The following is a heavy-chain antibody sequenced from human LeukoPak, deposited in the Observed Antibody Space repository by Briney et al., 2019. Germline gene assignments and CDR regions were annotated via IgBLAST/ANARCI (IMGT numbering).Heavy chain of an antibody. V-gene: IGHV4-34*01. D-gene: IGHD3-22*01. CDR2: INHSGST. CDR3: ARPHDSSGYQQYYYYMDV. CDR1: GGSFSGYY. J-gene: IGHJ6*03. Sequence: SETLSLTCAVDGGSFSGYYWSWIRQPPGKGLEWIGEINHSGSTNYNPSLKSRVTISVDTSRNQSSLKLSSVTAADTAVYYCARPHDSSGYQQYYYYMDVWGKGTTVTVPS.